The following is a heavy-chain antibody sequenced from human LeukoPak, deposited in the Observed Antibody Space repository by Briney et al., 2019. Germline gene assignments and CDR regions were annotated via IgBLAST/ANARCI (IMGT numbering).Heavy chain of an antibody. CDR1: GFTFSSYA. CDR2: ISYDGSNK. J-gene: IGHJ3*02. CDR3: ARTQQYSSGWYPGAFDI. D-gene: IGHD6-19*01. V-gene: IGHV3-30-3*01. Sequence: GGSLRLSCAASGFTFSSYAMHWVRQAPGKGLEWVAVISYDGSNKYYADSVKGRFTISRDNSKNTLYLQMNSLRAEDTAVYYCARTQQYSSGWYPGAFDIWGQGTMVTVSP.